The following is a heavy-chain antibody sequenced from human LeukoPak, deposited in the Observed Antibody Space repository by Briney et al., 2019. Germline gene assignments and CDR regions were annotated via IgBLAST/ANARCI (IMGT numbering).Heavy chain of an antibody. V-gene: IGHV1-8*01. J-gene: IGHJ6*03. CDR3: ARGRSQRQYQIPRHYYMDV. D-gene: IGHD2-2*01. CDR1: GYTFTSYD. Sequence: VASVKVSCKASGYTFTSYDINWVRQATGQGLEWMGWMNPKSGNTGYAQKFQGRVTMTRNTSISTAYMELSSLRSEDTAVYYCARGRSQRQYQIPRHYYMDVWGKGTTVTVSS. CDR2: MNPKSGNT.